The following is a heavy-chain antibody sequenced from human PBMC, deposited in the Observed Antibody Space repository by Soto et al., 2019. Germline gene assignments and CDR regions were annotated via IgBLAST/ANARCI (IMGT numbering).Heavy chain of an antibody. CDR3: ARVESRAWDYYYGMDV. CDR2: ISSSSSTI. Sequence: EVQLVESGGGLVQPGGSLRLSCAASGFTFSSYSMNWVRQAPGKGLEWVSYISSSSSTIYYADSVKGRFTISRDNAKNSLYLQTNSLRDEDTAVYYCARVESRAWDYYYGMDVWGQGTTVTVSS. D-gene: IGHD7-27*01. J-gene: IGHJ6*02. CDR1: GFTFSSYS. V-gene: IGHV3-48*02.